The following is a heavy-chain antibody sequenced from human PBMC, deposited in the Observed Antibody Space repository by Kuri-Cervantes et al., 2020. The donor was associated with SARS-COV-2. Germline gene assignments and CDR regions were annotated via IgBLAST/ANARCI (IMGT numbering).Heavy chain of an antibody. CDR1: GFTFSSYA. V-gene: IGHV4-34*01. CDR3: AREVVPAAMHYYYYMDV. D-gene: IGHD2-2*01. J-gene: IGHJ6*03. CDR2: INHSGST. Sequence: ESLKIPCAAPGFTFSSYAMSWVRQAPGKGLEWIGEINHSGSTNYNPSLKSRVTISVDTSKNQFSLKLSSVPAADTAVYYCAREVVPAAMHYYYYMDVWGKGTTVTVSS.